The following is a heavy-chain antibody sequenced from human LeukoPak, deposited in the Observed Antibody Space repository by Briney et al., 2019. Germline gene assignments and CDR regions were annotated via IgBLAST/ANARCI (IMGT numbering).Heavy chain of an antibody. CDR1: GFTFSSYS. CDR2: ISGSSSYI. CDR3: ARDPQAVGGSYNY. J-gene: IGHJ4*02. Sequence: GGSLRLSCAASGFTFSSYSMNWVRQAPGKGLEWVSSISGSSSYIYYADSVKGRFTISRDNAKNSLYLQMNSLRAEDTAVYYCARDPQAVGGSYNYWGQGTLVTVSS. D-gene: IGHD2-15*01. V-gene: IGHV3-21*01.